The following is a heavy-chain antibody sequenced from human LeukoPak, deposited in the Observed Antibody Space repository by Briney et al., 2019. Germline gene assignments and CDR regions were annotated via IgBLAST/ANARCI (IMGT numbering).Heavy chain of an antibody. D-gene: IGHD4-17*01. CDR2: IYHGGST. J-gene: IGHJ5*02. CDR3: ARGQDYGDYVRGVLWFDP. Sequence: SSETLSLTCTVSGYSISSGYYWGWIRQPPGKGLEWIGSIYHGGSTYYNPSLKSRVTISVDTSKNQFSLKLSSVTAADTAVYYCARGQDYGDYVRGVLWFDPWGQGTLVTVSS. CDR1: GYSISSGYY. V-gene: IGHV4-38-2*02.